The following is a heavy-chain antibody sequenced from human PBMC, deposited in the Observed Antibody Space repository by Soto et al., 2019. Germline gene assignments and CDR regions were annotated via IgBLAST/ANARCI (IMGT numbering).Heavy chain of an antibody. CDR3: ARGAGLFNHPRHDY. CDR2: IRHDGRNK. V-gene: IGHV3-33*01. Sequence: QVQLVDSGGGVVKPGRSLRLSCVASGFSFSEYGMHWVRQAPDKGLEWVAGIRHDGRNKYYADSVKGRWTISRDNSDNSVFLHMDSLRGDDTGVYYCARGAGLFNHPRHDYWGQGTLVIVSS. J-gene: IGHJ4*02. CDR1: GFSFSEYG.